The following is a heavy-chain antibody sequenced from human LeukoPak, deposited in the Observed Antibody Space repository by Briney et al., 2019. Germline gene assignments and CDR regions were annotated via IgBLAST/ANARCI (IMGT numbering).Heavy chain of an antibody. CDR1: GFTFSNAW. Sequence: GGSLRLSCAASGFTFSNAWMSWVRQAPGKGLEWVGRIKSKTDGGTTDYAAPVKGRFTISRDDSKNTLYLQMNSLKTEDTAVYYCTLAHYYGSGSYWGYYYYGTDVWGQGTTVTVSS. D-gene: IGHD3-10*01. CDR3: TLAHYYGSGSYWGYYYYGTDV. J-gene: IGHJ6*02. CDR2: IKSKTDGGTT. V-gene: IGHV3-15*01.